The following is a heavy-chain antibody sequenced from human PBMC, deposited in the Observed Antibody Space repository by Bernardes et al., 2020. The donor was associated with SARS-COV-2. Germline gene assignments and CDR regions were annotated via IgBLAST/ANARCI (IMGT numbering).Heavy chain of an antibody. CDR1: GVSISNANYY. CDR2: IYYSGRT. CDR3: ARLRNYDFWTGLGGEFDY. Sequence: SETLSLTCAVSGVSISNANYYWGWIRQPPGKGLEWIGNIYYSGRTNYNPSLKSRATISVNTSKNQFSLRLSSVTAADTAMYYCARLRNYDFWTGLGGEFDYWGQGMLVTVSS. D-gene: IGHD3-3*01. J-gene: IGHJ4*02. V-gene: IGHV4-39*01.